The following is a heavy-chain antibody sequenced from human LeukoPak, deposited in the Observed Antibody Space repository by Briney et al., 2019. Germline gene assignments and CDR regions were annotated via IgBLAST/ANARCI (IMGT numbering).Heavy chain of an antibody. V-gene: IGHV4-38-2*02. D-gene: IGHD3-22*01. CDR2: IYHSGST. CDR3: ARDAYDSSGYSFDY. CDR1: GYSISRGYY. Sequence: SETLSLTCTVSGYSISRGYYWGWIRQPPGKGPEWIGSIYHSGSTNYNPSLKSRVTISVDKSKNQFSLKLSSVTAADTAVYYCARDAYDSSGYSFDYWGQGTLVTVSS. J-gene: IGHJ4*02.